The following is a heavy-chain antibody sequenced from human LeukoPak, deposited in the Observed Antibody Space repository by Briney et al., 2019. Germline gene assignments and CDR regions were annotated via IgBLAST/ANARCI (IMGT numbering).Heavy chain of an antibody. D-gene: IGHD3-10*01. CDR1: GYTFTSYG. CDR2: ISAYNGNT. CDR3: ARDGGNVLLWFGELWGIPFDY. V-gene: IGHV1-18*01. J-gene: IGHJ4*02. Sequence: GASVKVSCKASGYTFTSYGISWVRQAPGQGLEWMGWISAYNGNTNYAQKLQGRVTMTTDTSTSTAYMELRSLRSDDTAVYYCARDGGNVLLWFGELWGIPFDYWGQGTLVTVSS.